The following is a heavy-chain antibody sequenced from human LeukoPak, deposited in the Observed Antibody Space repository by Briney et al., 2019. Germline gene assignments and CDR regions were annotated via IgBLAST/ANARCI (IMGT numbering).Heavy chain of an antibody. CDR2: IYYSGST. D-gene: IGHD1-1*01. Sequence: PGGSLRLSCAASGFTFSSYAMSWVRQAPGKGLEWIGYIYYSGSTNYNPSLKSRVTISLDTSKNQFSLKLNSVTAADTAVYYCARGTDPEDYWGQGTLVTVSS. V-gene: IGHV4-59*01. J-gene: IGHJ4*02. CDR1: GFTFSSYA. CDR3: ARGTDPEDY.